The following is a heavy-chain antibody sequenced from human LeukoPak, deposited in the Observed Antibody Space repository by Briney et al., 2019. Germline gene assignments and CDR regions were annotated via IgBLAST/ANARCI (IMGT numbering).Heavy chain of an antibody. CDR1: GYSISSGYY. D-gene: IGHD6-19*01. V-gene: IGHV4-38-2*01. J-gene: IGHJ4*02. CDR2: IYHSEST. CDR3: ARRQWLVYFDY. Sequence: SETLSLTCAVSGYSISSGYYWGWIRQPAGKGLEWIGSIYHSESTYYNPSLKSRVTISVDTSKNQFSLKLSSVTAADTAVYYCARRQWLVYFDYWGQGTLVTVSS.